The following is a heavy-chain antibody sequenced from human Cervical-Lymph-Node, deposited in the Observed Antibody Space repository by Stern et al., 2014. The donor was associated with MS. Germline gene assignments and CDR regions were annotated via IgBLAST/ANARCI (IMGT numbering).Heavy chain of an antibody. D-gene: IGHD5-18*01. Sequence: EVQLVESGGGLVQPGRSLRLSCAASGFKFGAYAMHWVRQIPGKGLEWVSGISWNSGSLGYADSVKGRFTISRDNAKNSLYLQMNSLRPEDSALYYCVKIKTLYAVVTQDYYYGMDVWGQGTTVAVSS. CDR2: ISWNSGSL. J-gene: IGHJ6*02. CDR3: VKIKTLYAVVTQDYYYGMDV. CDR1: GFKFGAYA. V-gene: IGHV3-9*01.